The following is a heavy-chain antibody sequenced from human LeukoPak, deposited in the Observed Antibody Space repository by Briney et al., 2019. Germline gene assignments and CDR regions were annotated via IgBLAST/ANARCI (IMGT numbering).Heavy chain of an antibody. CDR3: ARHGYYDSSGYYGQ. V-gene: IGHV4-39*01. Sequence: SETLSLTCTVSGGSISSSSYYWGWLRQPPGKGLEWIGSIYYSGSTYYNPSLKSRVTISVDTSKNQFSLKLSSVTAADTAVYYCARHGYYDSSGYYGQWGQGILITVSS. J-gene: IGHJ4*02. CDR1: GGSISSSSYY. D-gene: IGHD3-22*01. CDR2: IYYSGST.